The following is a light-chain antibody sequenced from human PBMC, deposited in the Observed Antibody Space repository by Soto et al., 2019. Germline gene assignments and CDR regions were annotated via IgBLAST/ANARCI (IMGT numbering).Light chain of an antibody. CDR3: MKALKTLFT. J-gene: IGKJ3*01. V-gene: IGKV2-28*01. CDR1: QSLLHSNGYNY. Sequence: DIVMTQSPLSLPVTPGEPASISCRSSQSLLHSNGYNYLDWYLQKPGQSPQLLIYLGSNRASGVPDRFRGRGTGTNFTLKTSRGGAEDVGVYYCMKALKTLFTFGPGTKGNI. CDR2: LGS.